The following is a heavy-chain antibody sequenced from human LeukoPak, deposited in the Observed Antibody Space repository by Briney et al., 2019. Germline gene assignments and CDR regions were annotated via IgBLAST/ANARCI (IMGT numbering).Heavy chain of an antibody. D-gene: IGHD6-19*01. CDR1: GYTFTGCY. Sequence: GASVQVSCKASGYTFTGCYIHWVRQAPGQGLEWMGWINPNSGVTHYPQKFQGRVTMTRDTSIRTAYMEVSSLRSDDTAVYYCARGQQWLEAFDYWGLGTLVTVFS. V-gene: IGHV1-2*02. CDR3: ARGQQWLEAFDY. CDR2: INPNSGVT. J-gene: IGHJ4*02.